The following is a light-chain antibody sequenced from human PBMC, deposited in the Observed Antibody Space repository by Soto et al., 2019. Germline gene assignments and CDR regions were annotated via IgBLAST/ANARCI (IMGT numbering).Light chain of an antibody. V-gene: IGLV2-14*01. J-gene: IGLJ1*01. CDR2: DVS. CDR1: SSDVGGYDY. CDR3: SLNTSRRTLV. Sequence: QSALTQPASVSGSPGQSITISCTGTSSDVGGYDYVSWYQQHPGKAPKLMIYDVSNRPSGVSDRFSGSKSGNTASPTISGVPAEDEAGYYCSLNTSRRTLVFGTGTKATLL.